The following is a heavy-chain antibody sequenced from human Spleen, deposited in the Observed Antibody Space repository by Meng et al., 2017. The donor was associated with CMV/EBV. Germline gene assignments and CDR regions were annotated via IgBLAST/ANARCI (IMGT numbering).Heavy chain of an antibody. J-gene: IGHJ5*02. Sequence: QVPLQASGPGLVKPSETLSLTFTVSGGSISSYYWSWIRQPAGKGLEWIGRIYTSGSTNYNPSLKSRVTMSVDTSKNQFSLKLSSVTAADTAVYYCARVTLYNWNDAGLPANWFDPWGQGTLVTVSS. D-gene: IGHD1-1*01. CDR2: IYTSGST. V-gene: IGHV4-4*07. CDR3: ARVTLYNWNDAGLPANWFDP. CDR1: GGSISSYY.